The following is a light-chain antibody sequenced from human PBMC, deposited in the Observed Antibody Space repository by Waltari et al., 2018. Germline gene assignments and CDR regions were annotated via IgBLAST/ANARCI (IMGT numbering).Light chain of an antibody. V-gene: IGLV2-23*01. J-gene: IGLJ2*01. CDR3: CSYAAGGSSVL. CDR2: EDS. Sequence: QSALTQPASVSGSPGQSITISCTGTSRDVGSYNLLSWYQQHPGKVPKLMIYEDSKRPSGLSNRFSGSKSGNTASLTISGLQAEDEADYYCCSYAAGGSSVLFGGGTKLTVL. CDR1: SRDVGSYNL.